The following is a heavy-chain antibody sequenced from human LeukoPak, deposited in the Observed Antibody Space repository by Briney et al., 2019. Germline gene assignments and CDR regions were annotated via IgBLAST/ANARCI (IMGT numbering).Heavy chain of an antibody. CDR3: ARHKYYYDSSGYYRLYYFDY. V-gene: IGHV4-34*01. D-gene: IGHD3-22*01. CDR2: INHSGST. CDR1: GGSFSGYY. Sequence: PSETLSLTCAVYGGSFSGYYWSWIRQPPGKGLKWIGEINHSGSTNYNPSLKSRVTISVDTSKNQFSLKLSSVTAADTAVYYCARHKYYYDSSGYYRLYYFDYWGQGTLVTVSS. J-gene: IGHJ4*02.